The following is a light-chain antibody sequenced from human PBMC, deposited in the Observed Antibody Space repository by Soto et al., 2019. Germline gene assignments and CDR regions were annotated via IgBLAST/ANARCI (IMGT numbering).Light chain of an antibody. CDR3: QQYNNSPWT. CDR2: GAS. Sequence: DIQMTQSPSTLSASVGDRVTITCRASQSFSDWLAWYQQKPGKAPKLLIYGASNLESGVPSRFSGSGSGTEFTHTINSLQPDDFATYYCQQYNNSPWTFGQGTKLVIK. CDR1: QSFSDW. V-gene: IGKV1-5*01. J-gene: IGKJ1*01.